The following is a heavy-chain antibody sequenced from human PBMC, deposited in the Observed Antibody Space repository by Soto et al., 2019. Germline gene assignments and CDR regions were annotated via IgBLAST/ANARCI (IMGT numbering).Heavy chain of an antibody. J-gene: IGHJ4*02. Sequence: XSVKGSCKASGYNFINYGITWVREAPGQGLEWMGGIRVHNGNTNYAQNLQGRVTTTTDTSTSTAYMELRSLGSDDTAVYYGVRDWDGAGSYYTGYWGPGTLVTVSS. D-gene: IGHD3-10*01. CDR2: IRVHNGNT. CDR1: GYNFINYG. V-gene: IGHV1-18*01. CDR3: VRDWDGAGSYYTGY.